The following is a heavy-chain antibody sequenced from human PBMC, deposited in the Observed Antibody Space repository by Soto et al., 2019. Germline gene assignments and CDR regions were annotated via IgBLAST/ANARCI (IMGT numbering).Heavy chain of an antibody. D-gene: IGHD6-19*01. CDR3: ARKSSSVWHSFDY. Sequence: SETLSLTCAVSGYSISGPNWWAWIRQPLGKGLELIGYIHDSGTIYNNPSLKSRVTMSVDTSKNQFSLKMNSLTAVDTAVYYCARKSSSVWHSFDYWGQGTLVTVSS. J-gene: IGHJ4*02. CDR2: IHDSGTI. V-gene: IGHV4-28*05. CDR1: GYSISGPNW.